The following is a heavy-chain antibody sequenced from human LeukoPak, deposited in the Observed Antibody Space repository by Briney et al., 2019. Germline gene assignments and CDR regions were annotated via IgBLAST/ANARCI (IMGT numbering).Heavy chain of an antibody. CDR3: AREGSGWSLGAFDI. D-gene: IGHD6-19*01. Sequence: SVKVSCKASGGTFSSYAISWVRQAPGQGLEWMGGIIPIFGTANYAQKFQGRVTITADESTSTAYMELSSLRSEDTAVYYCAREGSGWSLGAFDIWGQGTMVTVSS. CDR1: GGTFSSYA. J-gene: IGHJ3*02. V-gene: IGHV1-69*13. CDR2: IIPIFGTA.